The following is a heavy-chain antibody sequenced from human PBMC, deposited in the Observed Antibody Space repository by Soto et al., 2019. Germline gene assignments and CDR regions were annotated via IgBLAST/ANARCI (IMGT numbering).Heavy chain of an antibody. CDR2: IDPSDSYT. Sequence: PGESLKISCRGSGYSFSSYWISWVRQMPGKGLEWMGRIDPSDSYTNYSPSFQGHVTISADKSISTAYLQWSSLKASDTAMYYWSCRAPVVGGFRSGHFDYWGQGALVTVSS. V-gene: IGHV5-10-1*01. CDR3: SCRAPVVGGFRSGHFDY. CDR1: GYSFSSYW. J-gene: IGHJ4*02. D-gene: IGHD2-15*01.